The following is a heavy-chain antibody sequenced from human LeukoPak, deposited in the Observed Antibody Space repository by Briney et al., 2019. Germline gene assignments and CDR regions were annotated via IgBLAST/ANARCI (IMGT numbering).Heavy chain of an antibody. J-gene: IGHJ4*02. V-gene: IGHV3-53*01. CDR3: VRAALWFGEGPAFDS. CDR1: GVTVSRNY. CDR2: IYGGGTT. D-gene: IGHD3-10*01. Sequence: GGSLRLSCAASGVTVSRNYMTWVRQAPGKGLKWVSIIYGGGTTDYADSVKGRFTISRDNSKNTLYLQMNNLRAEDTAIYYCVRAALWFGEGPAFDSWGQGTLVTVSS.